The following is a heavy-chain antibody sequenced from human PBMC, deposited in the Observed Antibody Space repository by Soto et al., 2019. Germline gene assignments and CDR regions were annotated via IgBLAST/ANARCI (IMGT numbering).Heavy chain of an antibody. J-gene: IGHJ1*01. CDR1: GYTFPNYG. Sequence: QVQLVQSGVEVKKPGASVKVSCKASGYTFPNYGINWVRQAPGQGLEWMGWISAYNGNTDYAQKLQGRVTMTTDTSTTTAYMEVTNLRSDDTAVYYCARDVLPYCGSDCYPGHCHHWCQGTLVICSS. CDR3: ARDVLPYCGSDCYPGHCHH. CDR2: ISAYNGNT. V-gene: IGHV1-18*04. D-gene: IGHD2-21*02.